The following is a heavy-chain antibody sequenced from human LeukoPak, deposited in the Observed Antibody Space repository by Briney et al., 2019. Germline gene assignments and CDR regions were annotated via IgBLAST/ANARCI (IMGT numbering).Heavy chain of an antibody. V-gene: IGHV4-34*01. CDR1: GGSFSGYY. J-gene: IGHJ4*02. CDR3: ARVLSGFDY. CDR2: INHSGST. Sequence: SETLPLTCAVYGGSFSGYYWSWIRQPPGKGLEWIGEINHSGSTNYNPSLKSRVTISVDTSKNQFSLKLSSVTAADTAVYYCARVLSGFDYWGQGTLVTVSS.